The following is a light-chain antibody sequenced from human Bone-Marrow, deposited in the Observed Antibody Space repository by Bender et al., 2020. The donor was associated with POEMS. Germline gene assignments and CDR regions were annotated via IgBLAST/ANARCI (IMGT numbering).Light chain of an antibody. CDR3: AVWDDSLNGWV. Sequence: QSALTQPASVSGSPGQSITISCTGTSSDVGGYNYVSWYQQHPGKAPKLMIFDVSHRPSGVSNRFSGSKSGNTASLAISGLQSEDEADYYCAVWDDSLNGWVFGGGTKLTVL. J-gene: IGLJ3*02. V-gene: IGLV2-14*01. CDR1: SSDVGGYNY. CDR2: DVS.